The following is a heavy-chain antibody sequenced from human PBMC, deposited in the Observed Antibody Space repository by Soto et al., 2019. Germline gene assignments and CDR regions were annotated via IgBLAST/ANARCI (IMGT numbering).Heavy chain of an antibody. V-gene: IGHV3-21*01. Sequence: VSLRLSCVGSGFTFSNFSINWVRQAPGKGLEWVSSISSRSDIYYADSLKGRFTISRDNAKNSVSLQMNSLRAEDTAVYYCAREYTAWPLAYGLDVWGQGTTVTVSS. CDR3: AREYTAWPLAYGLDV. D-gene: IGHD2-2*02. J-gene: IGHJ6*02. CDR2: ISSRSDI. CDR1: GFTFSNFS.